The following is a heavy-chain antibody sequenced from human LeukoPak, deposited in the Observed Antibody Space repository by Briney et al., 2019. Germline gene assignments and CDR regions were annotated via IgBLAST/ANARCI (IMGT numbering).Heavy chain of an antibody. CDR3: ARNYDSSDRRDTDTDAFDI. D-gene: IGHD3-22*01. CDR1: GFTFSSYA. CDR2: ISGSGGST. J-gene: IGHJ3*02. Sequence: PGGSLRLSCAASGFTFSSYAMSWVRQAPGKGLEWVSAISGSGGSTYYADSVKGRFTISRDNSKNTLYLQMNSLRAEDTAVYYCARNYDSSDRRDTDTDAFDIWGQGTVVTVSS. V-gene: IGHV3-23*01.